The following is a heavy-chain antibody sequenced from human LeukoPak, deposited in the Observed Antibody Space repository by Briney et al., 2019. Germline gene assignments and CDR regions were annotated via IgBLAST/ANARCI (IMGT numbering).Heavy chain of an antibody. Sequence: GGSLRLSCAASGFTFSSYSMNWVRQAPGKGLEWVSSISSSSSYIYYADSVKGRFTISRDNAKNSLYLQMNSLRAEDTAVYYCARGRKGYQLRPYYYYYYMDVWGKGTTVTVSS. V-gene: IGHV3-21*01. J-gene: IGHJ6*03. D-gene: IGHD2-2*01. CDR2: ISSSSSYI. CDR1: GFTFSSYS. CDR3: ARGRKGYQLRPYYYYYYMDV.